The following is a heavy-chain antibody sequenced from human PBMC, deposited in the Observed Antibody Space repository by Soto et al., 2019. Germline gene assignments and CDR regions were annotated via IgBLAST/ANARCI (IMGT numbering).Heavy chain of an antibody. V-gene: IGHV1-69*13. Sequence: RASVKVSCKASGVTFSSYAISWVRQAPGQGLEWMGGIIPIFGTANYAQKFQGRVTITADESTSTAYMELSSLRSEDTAVYYCARDLYGGFDYWGQGTLVTVSS. D-gene: IGHD4-17*01. CDR3: ARDLYGGFDY. CDR1: GVTFSSYA. CDR2: IIPIFGTA. J-gene: IGHJ4*02.